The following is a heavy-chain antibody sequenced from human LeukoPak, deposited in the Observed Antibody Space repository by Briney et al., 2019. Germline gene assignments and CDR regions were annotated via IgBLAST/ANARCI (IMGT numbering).Heavy chain of an antibody. J-gene: IGHJ4*02. CDR2: ISAYSGNT. D-gene: IGHD5-18*01. V-gene: IGHV1-18*01. CDR3: ARDGYSYGFTY. Sequence: ASVKVSCKASGYTFSSYGMSWVRQAPGQGLEWMGWISAYSGNTNYAQKFQGRVTMTTDTSASTAYMELRSLRSDDTAVYYCARDGYSYGFTYWGQGTLVTVSS. CDR1: GYTFSSYG.